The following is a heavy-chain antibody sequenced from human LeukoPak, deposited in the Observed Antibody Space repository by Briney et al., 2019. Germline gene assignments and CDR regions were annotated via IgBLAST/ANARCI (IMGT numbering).Heavy chain of an antibody. CDR3: ARDQITIFGVVIMRYFDY. V-gene: IGHV4-39*07. CDR1: GGSISSSSYY. Sequence: PSETLSLTCTVSGGSISSSSYYWGWIRQPPGKGLEWIGSIYYSGSTYYNPSLKSRVTISVDTSKNQFSLKLSSVTAADTAVCYCARDQITIFGVVIMRYFDYWGQGTLVTVSS. CDR2: IYYSGST. J-gene: IGHJ4*02. D-gene: IGHD3-3*01.